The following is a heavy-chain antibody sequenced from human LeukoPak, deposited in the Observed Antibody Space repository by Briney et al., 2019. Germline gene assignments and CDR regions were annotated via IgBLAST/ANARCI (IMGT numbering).Heavy chain of an antibody. J-gene: IGHJ4*02. D-gene: IGHD5-18*01. Sequence: SETLSLTCTVSGGSISSYYWSWIRQPPGKGLEWIGYIYYSGSTNYNPSLKSRVTISVDTSKSQFSLEVSYVTAADTAVYYCARGGYSYGWYFDYWGQGTLVTVSS. CDR1: GGSISSYY. V-gene: IGHV4-59*01. CDR2: IYYSGST. CDR3: ARGGYSYGWYFDY.